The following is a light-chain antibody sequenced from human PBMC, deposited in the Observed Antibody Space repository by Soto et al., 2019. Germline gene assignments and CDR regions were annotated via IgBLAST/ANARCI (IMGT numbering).Light chain of an antibody. Sequence: QSVLTQPTSASGTPGQRVTISCSGSSSNIGSNYVYWYQQLPGTAPKLLIYRNNQRPSGVPDRFSGSKSGTSASLAISGLRSEDEAEYYCAAWDDRLSGPVFGGGTQLTVL. CDR2: RNN. CDR3: AAWDDRLSGPV. J-gene: IGLJ2*01. V-gene: IGLV1-47*01. CDR1: SSNIGSNY.